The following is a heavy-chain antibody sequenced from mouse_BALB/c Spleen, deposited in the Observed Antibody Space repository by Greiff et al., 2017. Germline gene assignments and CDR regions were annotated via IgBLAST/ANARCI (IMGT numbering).Heavy chain of an antibody. CDR1: GYTFTDYW. D-gene: IGHD2-4*01. CDR3: ARRYDYDGYYAMDY. Sequence: QVQLKQPGAELVMPGASVKMSCKASGYTFTDYWMHWVKQRPGQGLEWIGAIDTSDSYTSYNQKFKGKATLTVDESSSTAYMQLSSLTSEDSAVYYCARRYDYDGYYAMDYWGQGTSVTVSS. V-gene: IGHV1-69*01. J-gene: IGHJ4*01. CDR2: IDTSDSYT.